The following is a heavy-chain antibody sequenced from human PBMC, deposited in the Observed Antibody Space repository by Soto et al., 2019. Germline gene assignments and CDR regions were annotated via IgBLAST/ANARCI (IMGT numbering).Heavy chain of an antibody. CDR1: GGSISSYY. V-gene: IGHV4-59*08. CDR2: VHHSWGS. CDR3: ARQGFGPLHGLVDV. J-gene: IGHJ6*02. Sequence: QVQLQESGPGLVKPSETLSLSCTVSGGSISSYYWSWFRQSPGKRMEWIGYVHHSWGSSYNPSLQSRVAISLDTSKSQFSLTVPSVTATDTAVYSCARQGFGPLHGLVDVWGQGNTVTVSS. D-gene: IGHD3-10*01.